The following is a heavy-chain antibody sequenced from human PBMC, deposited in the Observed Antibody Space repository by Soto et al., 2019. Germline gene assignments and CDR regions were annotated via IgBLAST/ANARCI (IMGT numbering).Heavy chain of an antibody. V-gene: IGHV1-69*01. D-gene: IGHD2-21*01. Sequence: QEQLVQSGAEVKKSGSSVKVACKDTGGLFSSYAVSWVRQAPGQGLEWMGGIIPVFDTVYYAQKFQGRVTITADESTNTAYMELSSLRSEDTAMYYCARGGSGDVWFHEFWGQGTLVTVSS. J-gene: IGHJ4*02. CDR3: ARGGSGDVWFHEF. CDR1: GGLFSSYA. CDR2: IIPVFDTV.